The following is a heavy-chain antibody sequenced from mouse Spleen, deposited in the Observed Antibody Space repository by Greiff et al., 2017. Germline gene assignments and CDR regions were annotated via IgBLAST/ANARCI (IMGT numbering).Heavy chain of an antibody. CDR3: ARGSMIRDAMDY. J-gene: IGHJ4*01. D-gene: IGHD2-4*01. V-gene: IGHV1-52*01. CDR2: IDPSDSET. CDR1: GYTFTSYW. Sequence: QVQLQQPGAELVRPGSSVKLSCKASGYTFTSYWMHWVKQRPIQGLEWIGNIDPSDSETHYNQKFKDKATLTVDKSSSTAYMQLSSLTSEDTAVYYCARGSMIRDAMDYWGQGTSVTVSS.